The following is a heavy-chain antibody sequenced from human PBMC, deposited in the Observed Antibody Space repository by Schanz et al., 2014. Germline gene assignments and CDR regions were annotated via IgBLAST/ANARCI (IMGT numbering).Heavy chain of an antibody. J-gene: IGHJ6*03. Sequence: EVQLVESGGGVVQPGRSLRLSCAAYGFTLSSYAMHWVRQAPGKGLEWVANIKQDGSEKYYVDAVKGRFTVSRDNARNSLYLHMNTLGAEDTAVYYCARDGDRFYHNYYMDVWGKGTTVTVSS. CDR1: GFTLSSYA. D-gene: IGHD4-17*01. CDR2: IKQDGSEK. CDR3: ARDGDRFYHNYYMDV. V-gene: IGHV3-7*01.